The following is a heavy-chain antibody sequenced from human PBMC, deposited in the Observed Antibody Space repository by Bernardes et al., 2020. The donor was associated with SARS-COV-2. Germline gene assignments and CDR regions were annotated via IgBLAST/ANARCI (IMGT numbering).Heavy chain of an antibody. V-gene: IGHV4-31*03. Sequence: SETLSLTCTVSGGSISSGGYYWSWILQRPGRGLEWIGYIYYSGSTYYNPSLKSRVTISVDTSKNQFSLKLSSVTAADTAVYYCARERGTSCYTGCYYYGMDVWGQGTTVTVSS. J-gene: IGHJ6*02. CDR3: ARERGTSCYTGCYYYGMDV. CDR1: GGSISSGGYY. CDR2: IYYSGST. D-gene: IGHD2-2*02.